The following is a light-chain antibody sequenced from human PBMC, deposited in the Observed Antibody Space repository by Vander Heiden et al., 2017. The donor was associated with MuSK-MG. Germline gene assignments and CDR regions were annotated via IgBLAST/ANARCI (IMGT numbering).Light chain of an antibody. CDR2: DES. V-gene: IGKV3-20*01. CDR3: QDDCSSSS. CDR1: EHVYSTS. J-gene: IGKJ2*01. Sequence: LVLTQSPDTLSLSPGERAPLACRASEHVYSTSFDWYQQKPGQAPRLLLYDESNSANGVPDRFSGGGYGTDFTLTSSRREPEDFAVYFGQDDCSSSSFGQGTKMXIK.